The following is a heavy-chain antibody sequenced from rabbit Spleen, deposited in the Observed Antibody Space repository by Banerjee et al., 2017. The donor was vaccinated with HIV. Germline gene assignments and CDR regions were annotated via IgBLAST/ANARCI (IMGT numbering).Heavy chain of an antibody. Sequence: QEQLEESGGGLVKPEGSLTLTYKASGFSFSDRDVMCWVRQAPGKGLEWIACINTATGKAVYASWAKGRFTISKTSSTTVTLQMTSLTAADTATYFCVRDQAGDADYGPYYLNLWGPGTLVTVS. V-gene: IGHV1S45*01. CDR1: GFSFSDRDV. J-gene: IGHJ4*01. CDR2: INTATGKA. CDR3: VRDQAGDADYGPYYLNL. D-gene: IGHD2-1*01.